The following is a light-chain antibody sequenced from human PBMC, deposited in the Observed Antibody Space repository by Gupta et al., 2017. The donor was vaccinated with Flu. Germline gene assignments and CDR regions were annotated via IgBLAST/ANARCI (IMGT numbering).Light chain of an antibody. CDR1: QSLLYRDGNTY. V-gene: IGKV2-30*01. CDR3: MQATQWPFT. Sequence: DVVMTQSPLSLPVTLGQPASISCRSSQSLLYRDGNTYLCWFQQRPGQSPRRLIYKVSNRDSGVPDRCSGSGSGTDFTPKISRVEAEDVGIYYCMQATQWPFTFGPGTKVDI. J-gene: IGKJ3*01. CDR2: KVS.